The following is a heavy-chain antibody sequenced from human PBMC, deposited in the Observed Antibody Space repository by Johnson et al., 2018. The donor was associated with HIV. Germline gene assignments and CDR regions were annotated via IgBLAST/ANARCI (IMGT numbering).Heavy chain of an antibody. J-gene: IGHJ3*02. D-gene: IGHD1-1*01. Sequence: QVQLVESGGGLVQPGGSLRLSCAASGFTFSDYYMSWIRQAPGKGLEWVSYITGSGTVVYYADSVKGRFTISRDSSKNTLYLQMNSLRAEDTALYYCARGGNEIDAFDIWGQGAMVSVSS. CDR1: GFTFSDYY. CDR2: ITGSGTVV. CDR3: ARGGNEIDAFDI. V-gene: IGHV3-11*04.